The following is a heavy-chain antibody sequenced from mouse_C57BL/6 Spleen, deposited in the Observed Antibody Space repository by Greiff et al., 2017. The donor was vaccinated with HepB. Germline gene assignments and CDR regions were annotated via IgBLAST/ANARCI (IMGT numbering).Heavy chain of an antibody. D-gene: IGHD2-1*01. CDR1: GYTFTDYE. V-gene: IGHV1-15*01. CDR3: TNPYGNSDY. J-gene: IGHJ2*01. CDR2: IDPETGGT. Sequence: QVQLQQSGAELVRPGASVTLSCKASGYTFTDYEMHWVKQTPVHGLEWIGAIDPETGGTAYNQKFKGKAILTADKSSSTAYMELRSLTSEDSAVYYCTNPYGNSDYWGQGTTLTVSS.